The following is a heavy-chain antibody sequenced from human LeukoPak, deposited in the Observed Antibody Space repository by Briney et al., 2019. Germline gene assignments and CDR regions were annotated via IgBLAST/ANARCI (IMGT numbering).Heavy chain of an antibody. CDR2: INHSGST. CDR3: ARAVDVYTYGYGY. D-gene: IGHD5-18*01. J-gene: IGHJ4*02. V-gene: IGHV4-34*01. Sequence: SETLSLTCAVYGGSFSGYYWSWIRQPPGKGLEWIGEINHSGSTNYSPSLKSRVTISVDTSKNQFSLKLSSVTAADTAVYYCARAVDVYTYGYGYWGQGTLVTVSS. CDR1: GGSFSGYY.